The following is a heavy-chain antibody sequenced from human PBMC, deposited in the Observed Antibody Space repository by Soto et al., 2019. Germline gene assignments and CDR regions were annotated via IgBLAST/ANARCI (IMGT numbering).Heavy chain of an antibody. CDR3: VVQHGGYNAYQGYFDY. CDR2: VSSNGRST. CDR1: GFTLTDYA. D-gene: IGHD5-12*01. J-gene: IGHJ4*02. Sequence: PGGSLRLSCSASGFTLTDYAMHWDRQAPGKGLEFVSAVSSNGRSTYYADSVKGRFAISRDTSKNTLYLQMSSLKTEDTAVFYCVVQHGGYNAYQGYFDYWGRGTLVTVSS. V-gene: IGHV3-64D*06.